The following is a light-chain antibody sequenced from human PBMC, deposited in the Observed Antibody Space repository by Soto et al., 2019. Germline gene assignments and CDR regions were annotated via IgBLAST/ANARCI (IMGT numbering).Light chain of an antibody. Sequence: DIQMTQSPSTLSASVGDRVTITCRASQTISFSLAWYQQKPGKAPKLLIYDASTLQSGVPSRFSGSESGTEFILTISGLQPDDFATYYCQQEHGYSLKFGQGTQVEI. CDR1: QTISFS. CDR2: DAS. V-gene: IGKV1-5*01. J-gene: IGKJ1*01. CDR3: QQEHGYSLK.